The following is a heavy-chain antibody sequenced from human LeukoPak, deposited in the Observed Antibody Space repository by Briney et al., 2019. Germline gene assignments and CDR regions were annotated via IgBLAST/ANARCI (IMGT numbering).Heavy chain of an antibody. V-gene: IGHV4-34*01. CDR3: AREGIVGATKSAFDI. CDR2: INHSGRT. D-gene: IGHD1-26*01. J-gene: IGHJ3*02. CDR1: GGSFSGYY. Sequence: PSETLSLTCAVYGGSFSGYYWSWIRQPPGKGLEWIGEINHSGRTNYNPSLKSRVTISVDTSKNQFSLKLSSVTAADTAVYYCAREGIVGATKSAFDIWGQGTMVTVSS.